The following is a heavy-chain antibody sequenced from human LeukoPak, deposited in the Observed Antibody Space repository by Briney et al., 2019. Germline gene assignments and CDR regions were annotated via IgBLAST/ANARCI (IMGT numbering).Heavy chain of an antibody. J-gene: IGHJ4*02. CDR1: GFTFSNYA. D-gene: IGHD3-22*01. Sequence: GGSLRLSCAASGFTFSNYAMHWVRQAPGKGLEWVAVIWYDGSPKYYPDSVKGRFTISRDNSKSTLYLQMNSLRAEDMAVYYCAKSSYYDSSGFYREYYFDYWGQGTLVTVSS. CDR2: IWYDGSPK. CDR3: AKSSYYDSSGFYREYYFDY. V-gene: IGHV3-33*03.